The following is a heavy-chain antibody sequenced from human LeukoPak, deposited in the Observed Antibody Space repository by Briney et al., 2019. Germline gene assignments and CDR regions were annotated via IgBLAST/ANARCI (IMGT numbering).Heavy chain of an antibody. J-gene: IGHJ4*02. CDR3: ARELSLLRYFDWFIDY. D-gene: IGHD3-9*01. Sequence: PSETLSLTCTVSGGSISSSSYYWGWIRQPPGKGLEWIGSIYYSGSTYYNPSLKSRVTISVDTSKNQFSLKLSSVTAADTAVYYCARELSLLRYFDWFIDYWGQGTLVTVSS. CDR1: GGSISSSSYY. V-gene: IGHV4-39*02. CDR2: IYYSGST.